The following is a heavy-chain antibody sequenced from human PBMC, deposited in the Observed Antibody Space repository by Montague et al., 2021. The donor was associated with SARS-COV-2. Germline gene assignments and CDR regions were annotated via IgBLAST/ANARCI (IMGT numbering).Heavy chain of an antibody. Sequence: SLRLSCAASGFTFSSYGMHWVRQAPGKGLEWVAVIWYDGSNKYYXDSVKGRFTISRDNSKNTLYLQMNSLRAEDTAVYYCARGPTVTHHFGFWGQGTLVTVSS. CDR1: GFTFSSYG. CDR3: ARGPTVTHHFGF. CDR2: IWYDGSNK. V-gene: IGHV3-33*01. D-gene: IGHD4-11*01. J-gene: IGHJ4*02.